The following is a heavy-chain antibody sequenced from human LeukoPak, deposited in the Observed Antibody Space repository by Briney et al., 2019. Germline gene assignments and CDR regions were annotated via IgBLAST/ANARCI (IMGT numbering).Heavy chain of an antibody. D-gene: IGHD5-12*01. CDR2: VSYDGSNK. CDR1: GFTFSSYA. Sequence: GGSLRLSCAASGFTFSSYAMHWVRQAPGKGLEWVAVVSYDGSNKYYADSVRGRFTISRDNSKNTLYLQMNSLRAEDTAVYYCAKSYNGYESKPDYWGQGTLVTVSS. J-gene: IGHJ4*02. CDR3: AKSYNGYESKPDY. V-gene: IGHV3-30-3*02.